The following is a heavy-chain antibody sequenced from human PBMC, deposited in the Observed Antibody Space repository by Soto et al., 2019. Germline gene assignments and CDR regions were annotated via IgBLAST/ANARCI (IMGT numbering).Heavy chain of an antibody. D-gene: IGHD3-3*01. J-gene: IGHJ6*02. CDR3: TTGITIFGVVLGAPYYYGMDV. Sequence: NPGGSLRLSCAASGFTFSNAWMNWVRQAPGKGLEWVGRIKSKTDGGTTDYAAPVKGRFTISRDDSKNTLYLQMNSLKTEDTAVYYCTTGITIFGVVLGAPYYYGMDVWGQGTTVTVS. CDR2: IKSKTDGGTT. V-gene: IGHV3-15*07. CDR1: GFTFSNAW.